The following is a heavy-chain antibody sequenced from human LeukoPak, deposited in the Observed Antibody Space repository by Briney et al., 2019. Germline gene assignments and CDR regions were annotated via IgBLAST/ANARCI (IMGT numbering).Heavy chain of an antibody. J-gene: IGHJ6*02. CDR3: ARVGGHYYDSSGYYPGPTPSYGMDV. CDR2: ISAYNGNT. CDR1: GYTFTSYG. V-gene: IGHV1-18*01. Sequence: ASVKVSCKASGYTFTSYGISWVRQAPGQGLEWMGWISAYNGNTNYAQKLQGRVTMTTDTPTSTAYMELRSLRSDDTAVYYCARVGGHYYDSSGYYPGPTPSYGMDVWGQGTTVTVSS. D-gene: IGHD3-22*01.